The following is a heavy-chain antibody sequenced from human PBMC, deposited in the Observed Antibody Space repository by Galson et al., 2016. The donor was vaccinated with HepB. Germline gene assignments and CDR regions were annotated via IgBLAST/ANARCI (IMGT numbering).Heavy chain of an antibody. CDR3: ARDKTNSWSLDY. CDR1: GLTFSDYW. V-gene: IGHV3-7*01. Sequence: SLRLSCAASGLTFSDYWMVWVRQVPGKGLQWVASIKQDGSETYYVDSVKGRFTISRDNSNNTMYLQMSSLRGDDTAVYYCARDKTNSWSLDYWGQGALVTVSP. D-gene: IGHD4-11*01. J-gene: IGHJ4*02. CDR2: IKQDGSET.